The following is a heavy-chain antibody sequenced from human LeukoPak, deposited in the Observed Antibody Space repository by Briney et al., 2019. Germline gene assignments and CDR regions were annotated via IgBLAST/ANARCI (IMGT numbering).Heavy chain of an antibody. CDR1: GFTFSSYG. CDR2: ISYDGSNK. CDR3: ARTLTFDY. Sequence: HPGRSLRLSCAASGFTFSSYGMHWVRQAPGKGLEWVAVISYDGSNKYYADSVKGRFTISRDNSKNTLYLQMNSLRAEDTAVYYCARTLTFDYWGQGTLVTVSS. D-gene: IGHD3-9*01. V-gene: IGHV3-30*03. J-gene: IGHJ4*02.